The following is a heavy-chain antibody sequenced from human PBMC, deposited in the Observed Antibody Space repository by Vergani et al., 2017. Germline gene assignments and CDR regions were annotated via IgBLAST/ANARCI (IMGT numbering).Heavy chain of an antibody. V-gene: IGHV4-61*08. J-gene: IGHJ6*03. CDR1: GGSISSGDYY. CDR3: ARLNPYYDFXSGYYDYYYYYMDV. CDR2: IYYSGST. D-gene: IGHD3-3*01. Sequence: QVQLQESGPGLVKPSQTLSLTCPVSGGSISSGDYYWSWIRQPPGKGLEWIGYIYYSGSTNYNPSLKSRVTISVDTSKNQFSLKLSSVTAADTAVYYCARLNPYYDFXSGYYDYYYYYMDVWGKGTTVTVSS.